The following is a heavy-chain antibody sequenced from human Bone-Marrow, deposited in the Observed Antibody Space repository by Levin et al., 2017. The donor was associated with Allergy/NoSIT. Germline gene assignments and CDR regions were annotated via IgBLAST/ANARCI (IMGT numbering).Heavy chain of an antibody. D-gene: IGHD3-22*01. CDR1: GYSITNGAFY. V-gene: IGHV4-31*03. Sequence: SETLSLTCTVSGYSITNGAFYWSWFRHRPGKGLEWIGYIYYNVRTTYNPSLKSRILISADASKNQFSLRLTSVTAADSAVYFCARDSRDFYDDTSYYDAIDVWGQGTMVTVTS. CDR2: IYYNVRT. J-gene: IGHJ3*01. CDR3: ARDSRDFYDDTSYYDAIDV.